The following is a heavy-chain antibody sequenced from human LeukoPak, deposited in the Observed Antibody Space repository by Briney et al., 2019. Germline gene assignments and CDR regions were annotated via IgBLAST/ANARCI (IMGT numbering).Heavy chain of an antibody. CDR3: ARGGGYYYFDY. D-gene: IGHD1-1*01. Sequence: ASVKVSCKASGGTFSSYAISWVRQAPGQGFEWMGGIIPIFGTANYAQKFQGRVTITADESTSTAYMELSSLRSEDTAVYYCARGGGYYYFDYWGQGTLVTVSS. J-gene: IGHJ4*02. V-gene: IGHV1-69*13. CDR2: IIPIFGTA. CDR1: GGTFSSYA.